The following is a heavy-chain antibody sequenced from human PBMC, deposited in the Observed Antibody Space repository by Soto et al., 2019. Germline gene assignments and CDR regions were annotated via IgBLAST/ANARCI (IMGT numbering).Heavy chain of an antibody. D-gene: IGHD6-19*01. V-gene: IGHV1-2*04. CDR3: ARDGPINTFISGWYQRTNWFDS. CDR1: GYTFTGYY. J-gene: IGHJ5*01. Sequence: ASVKVSCKASGYTFTGYYMHWVRQAPGQGLEWMGWINPNSGGTNYAQKFQGWVTMTRDTSISTAYMELSRLRSDDTAVYYCARDGPINTFISGWYQRTNWFDSWGQGTLVTGSS. CDR2: INPNSGGT.